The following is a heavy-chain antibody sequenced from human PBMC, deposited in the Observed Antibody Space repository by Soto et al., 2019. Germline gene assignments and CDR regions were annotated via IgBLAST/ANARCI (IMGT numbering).Heavy chain of an antibody. CDR1: GFTFSSYA. D-gene: IGHD2-15*01. CDR3: AKDFMCVHCSGGSCYDY. V-gene: IGHV3-23*01. J-gene: IGHJ4*02. CDR2: ISGSGGST. Sequence: GGSLRLSCAASGFTFSSYAMSWVRQAPGKGLEWVSAISGSGGSTYYADSVKGRFTISRDNSKNTLYLQMNSLRAEDTAVYYCAKDFMCVHCSGGSCYDYWGQGTLVTVSS.